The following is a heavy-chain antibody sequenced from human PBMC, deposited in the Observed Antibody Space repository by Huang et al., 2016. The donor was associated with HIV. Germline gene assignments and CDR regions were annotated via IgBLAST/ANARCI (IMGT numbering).Heavy chain of an antibody. V-gene: IGHV7-4-1*02. Sequence: QVQLVQSGSDLKKPGASVKVSCKASGYGFTTYGMNWVRQAPGQGLEGMVWINTNTGNPTYAQGFTGRCVFSVDTSVSTAYLQISSLMADDTAVYYCATGAVYSSTWVSLDYWGQGTLVTVSS. CDR1: GYGFTTYG. CDR2: INTNTGNP. D-gene: IGHD6-13*01. CDR3: ATGAVYSSTWVSLDY. J-gene: IGHJ4*02.